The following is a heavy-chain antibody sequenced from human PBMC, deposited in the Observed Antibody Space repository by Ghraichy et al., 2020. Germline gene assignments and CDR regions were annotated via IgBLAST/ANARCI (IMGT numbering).Heavy chain of an antibody. CDR2: IYHSGST. J-gene: IGHJ1*01. V-gene: IGHV4-4*02. D-gene: IGHD3-3*01. Sequence: SETLSLTCAVSGGSISSSNWWSWVRPPPGKGLEWIGEIYHSGSTNYNTSLKSRVTISVDKSKNQFSLRLNSVTAADTAVYYCARSSGYYAEYFQDWGQGTMVTVSS. CDR1: GGSISSSNW. CDR3: ARSSGYYAEYFQD.